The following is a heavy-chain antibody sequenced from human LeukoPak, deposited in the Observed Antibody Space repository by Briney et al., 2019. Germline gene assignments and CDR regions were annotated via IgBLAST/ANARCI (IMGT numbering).Heavy chain of an antibody. D-gene: IGHD6-13*01. CDR3: VRDIAAACTCFDR. V-gene: IGHV3-33*08. Sequence: GGSLTLSCAASGFTLSSDGMHWVRQAPGKGLEWVAVIWYDTSNKYYADSVKGRFTISRDNTKNTLYMQKNSVRAEDTAVYYCVRDIAAACTCFDRWGPAILVTVSS. J-gene: IGHJ5*02. CDR1: GFTLSSDG. CDR2: IWYDTSNK.